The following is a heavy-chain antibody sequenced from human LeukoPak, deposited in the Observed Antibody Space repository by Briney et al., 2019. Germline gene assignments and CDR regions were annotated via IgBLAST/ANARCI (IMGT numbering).Heavy chain of an antibody. CDR2: IYYSGST. V-gene: IGHV4-39*01. J-gene: IGHJ4*02. D-gene: IGHD3-22*01. CDR3: ARPYTDYYDSSGTDDY. Sequence: PSETLSLTCTVSGYSISSSYYWGWIRQPPGKGLEWIGSIYYSGSTYYNPSLKSRVTISVDTSKNQFSLKLSSVTAADTAVYYCARPYTDYYDSSGTDDYWGQGTLVTVSS. CDR1: GYSISSSYY.